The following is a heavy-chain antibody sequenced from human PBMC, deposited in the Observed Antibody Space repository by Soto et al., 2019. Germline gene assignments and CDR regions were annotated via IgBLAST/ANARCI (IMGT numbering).Heavy chain of an antibody. D-gene: IGHD5-18*01. V-gene: IGHV3-30*18. CDR3: AKALVDTAMVFGYGMDV. Sequence: PGGSLRLSCAASGFTFSSYGMHWVRQAPGKGLEWVAVISYDGSNKYYADSVKGRFTISRDNSKNTLYLQMNSLRAEDTAVYYCAKALVDTAMVFGYGMDVWGQGTTVTVSS. J-gene: IGHJ6*02. CDR1: GFTFSSYG. CDR2: ISYDGSNK.